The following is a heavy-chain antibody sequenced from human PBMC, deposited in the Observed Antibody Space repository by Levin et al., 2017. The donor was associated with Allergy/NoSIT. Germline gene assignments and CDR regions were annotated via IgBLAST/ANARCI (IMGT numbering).Heavy chain of an antibody. V-gene: IGHV3-30*18. J-gene: IGHJ4*02. D-gene: IGHD3-10*01. CDR2: ISYDGSNK. Sequence: GESLKISCAASGFTFSSYGMHWVRQAPGKGLEWVAVISYDGSNKYYADSVKGRFTISRDNSKNTLYLQMNSLRAEDTAVYYCAKDLRYYGSGRYDYWGQGTLVTVSS. CDR1: GFTFSSYG. CDR3: AKDLRYYGSGRYDY.